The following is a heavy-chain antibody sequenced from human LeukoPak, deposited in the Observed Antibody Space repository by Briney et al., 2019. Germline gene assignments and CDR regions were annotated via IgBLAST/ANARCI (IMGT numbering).Heavy chain of an antibody. J-gene: IGHJ4*02. CDR3: ASWGAGGNS. CDR2: INPDGSGK. D-gene: IGHD3-16*01. CDR1: GYTLSTYW. Sequence: GGSLRLSCGASGYTLSTYWMNWVRQAPGKGLDCVANINPDGSGKRYAGSVKGRFTIARDNADNSLSQQMNSLRAEDTAVYYCASWGAGGNSWGQGTLVTVSS. V-gene: IGHV3-7*01.